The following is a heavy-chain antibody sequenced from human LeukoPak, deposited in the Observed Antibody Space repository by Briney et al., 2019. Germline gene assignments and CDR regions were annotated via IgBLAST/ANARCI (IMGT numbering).Heavy chain of an antibody. Sequence: PGGSLRLSCAASGLTVSNNYMSWVRQAPGKGLEWVSVIYGGGSTFYADSVQGRFTISRDNSKNTLYLQMNSLRAEDTAVYYCARVIVFMSTGPHLDYWGQGTLAIVSS. CDR3: ARVIVFMSTGPHLDY. V-gene: IGHV3-53*01. D-gene: IGHD3-16*01. J-gene: IGHJ4*02. CDR1: GLTVSNNY. CDR2: IYGGGST.